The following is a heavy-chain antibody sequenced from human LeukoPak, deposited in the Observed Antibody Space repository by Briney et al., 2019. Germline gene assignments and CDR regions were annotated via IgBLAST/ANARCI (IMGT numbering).Heavy chain of an antibody. D-gene: IGHD1-26*01. CDR2: IYHSGST. J-gene: IGHJ4*02. V-gene: IGHV4-38-2*02. CDR3: ARDLKWELPTSIDY. CDR1: GYSISSGYY. Sequence: SETLSLTCTVSGYSISSGYYWGWIRPPPGKGLEWIGSIYHSGSTYYNPSRKSRVTISVDTSKNQFALKLSSVTAADTAVYYCARDLKWELPTSIDYWGQGTLVTVSS.